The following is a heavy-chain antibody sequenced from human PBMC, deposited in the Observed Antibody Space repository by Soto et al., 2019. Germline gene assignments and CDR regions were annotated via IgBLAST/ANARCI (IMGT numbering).Heavy chain of an antibody. CDR2: ISSSSSYI. CDR1: GFTFSSYS. Sequence: GGSLRLSCAASGFTFSSYSMNWVRQAPGKGLEWVSSISSSSSYIYYADSVKGRFTISRDNAKNSLYLQMNSLRAEDTAVYYCAGADYYDFWSGYYYMDVWGKGTTVTVSS. D-gene: IGHD3-3*01. V-gene: IGHV3-21*01. J-gene: IGHJ6*03. CDR3: AGADYYDFWSGYYYMDV.